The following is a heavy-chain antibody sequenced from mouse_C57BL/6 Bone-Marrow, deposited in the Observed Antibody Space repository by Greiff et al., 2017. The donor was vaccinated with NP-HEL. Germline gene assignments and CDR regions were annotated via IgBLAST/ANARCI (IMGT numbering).Heavy chain of an antibody. CDR2: ISSGGSYT. J-gene: IGHJ3*01. CDR3: ARLSAWSWFAY. D-gene: IGHD6-1*01. Sequence: EVQRVESGGDLVKPGGSLKLSCAASGFTFSSYGMSWVRQTPDKRLEWVATISSGGSYTYYPDSVKGRFTISRDNAKNTLYLQMSSLKSEDTAMYYCARLSAWSWFAYWGQGTLVTVSA. V-gene: IGHV5-6*01. CDR1: GFTFSSYG.